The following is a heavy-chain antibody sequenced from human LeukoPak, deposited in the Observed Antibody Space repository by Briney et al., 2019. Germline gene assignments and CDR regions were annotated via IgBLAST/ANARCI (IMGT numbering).Heavy chain of an antibody. D-gene: IGHD3-22*01. V-gene: IGHV1-69*13. CDR3: ARGTIYYDSSFVY. CDR2: IIPIFGTA. J-gene: IGHJ4*02. Sequence: SVKVSCKASGGTFISYAISWVRQAPGQGLEWMGGIIPIFGTANYAQKFQGRVTITADESTSTAYMELSSLRSEDTAVYYCARGTIYYDSSFVYWGQGTLVTVSS. CDR1: GGTFISYA.